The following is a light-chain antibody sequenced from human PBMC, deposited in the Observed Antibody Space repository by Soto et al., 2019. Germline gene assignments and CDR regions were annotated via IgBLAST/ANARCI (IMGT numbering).Light chain of an antibody. CDR3: SSYTNANSLV. V-gene: IGLV2-14*03. Sequence: QSALTQPASVSGSPGQSITISCTGTSSDAGGYNSVSWYQQHPDKAPQLMIFDVSNRPSGISDRFSGSKSGNTASLTISGLQAEDEADYYCSSYTNANSLVFGGGTKVTVL. CDR1: SSDAGGYNS. J-gene: IGLJ2*01. CDR2: DVS.